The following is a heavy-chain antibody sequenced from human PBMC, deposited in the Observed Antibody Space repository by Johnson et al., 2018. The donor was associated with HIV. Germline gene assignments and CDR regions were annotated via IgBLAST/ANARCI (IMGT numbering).Heavy chain of an antibody. CDR1: GFTFSNYD. J-gene: IGHJ3*02. CDR2: IGTAGDT. CDR3: ARGGSHITIFGVDINMGAFDI. D-gene: IGHD3-3*01. Sequence: VQLVESGGGLIQPGGSLRLSCAASGFTFSNYDMYWVRQATGKGLEWVSGIGTAGDTYYADSSKGRFTISREDAKNSLYLQMNSLRAGDTAVYYCARGGSHITIFGVDINMGAFDIWGQGTMVTVSS. V-gene: IGHV3-13*01.